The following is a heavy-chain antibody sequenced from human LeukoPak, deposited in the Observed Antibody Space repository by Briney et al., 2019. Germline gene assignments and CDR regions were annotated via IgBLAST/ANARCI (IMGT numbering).Heavy chain of an antibody. Sequence: GGSLRLSCAASGFNFNNYPMSWVRQAPGKGLEWVSAISGSTDATNYADSVKGRFTISRDNSKNTLYLQMSGLRVEDTAIYYCAKDQSPYRTFDYWGQGTLVTVSS. D-gene: IGHD3-16*02. CDR1: GFNFNNYP. CDR3: AKDQSPYRTFDY. CDR2: ISGSTDAT. V-gene: IGHV3-23*01. J-gene: IGHJ4*02.